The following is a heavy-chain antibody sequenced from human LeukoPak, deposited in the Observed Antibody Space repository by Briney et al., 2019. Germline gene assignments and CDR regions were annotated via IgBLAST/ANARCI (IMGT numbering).Heavy chain of an antibody. D-gene: IGHD2-2*01. CDR1: GGSISSYY. Sequence: PSETLSLTCTVSGGSISSYYWSWIRQPPGKGLEWIGYIYYSGSTNYNPSLKSRVTISVDTSKNQFSLKLSSVTAADTAVYYCAIGTEKRYYFDYWGQGTLVSVSS. CDR2: IYYSGST. V-gene: IGHV4-59*01. J-gene: IGHJ4*02. CDR3: AIGTEKRYYFDY.